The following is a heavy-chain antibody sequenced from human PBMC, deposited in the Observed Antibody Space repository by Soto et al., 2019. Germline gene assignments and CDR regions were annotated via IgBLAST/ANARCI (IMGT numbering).Heavy chain of an antibody. V-gene: IGHV1-8*01. J-gene: IGHJ5*02. Sequence: ASVKVSCKASGYTFTSYDINWVRQATGQGLEWKGWMNPNSGNTGYAQKFQGRVTMTRNTSISTAYMELSSLRSEDTAVYYCARGVYDFWSGYYTSNWFDPWGQGTLVTVSS. CDR2: MNPNSGNT. D-gene: IGHD3-3*01. CDR1: GYTFTSYD. CDR3: ARGVYDFWSGYYTSNWFDP.